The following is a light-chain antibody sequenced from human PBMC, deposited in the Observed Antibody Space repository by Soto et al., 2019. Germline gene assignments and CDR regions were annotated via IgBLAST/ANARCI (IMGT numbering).Light chain of an antibody. Sequence: DIQMTQSPSTLSASVGDRVTITCRASQSISSWLAWYQQKPGKAPKLLIYKASSLESGVPSRFSGSGSGTEFTLPISSLQPDDFATYYCQQYNSYSPKGYTFGQGTKLEIK. V-gene: IGKV1-5*03. CDR2: KAS. J-gene: IGKJ2*01. CDR3: QQYNSYSPKGYT. CDR1: QSISSW.